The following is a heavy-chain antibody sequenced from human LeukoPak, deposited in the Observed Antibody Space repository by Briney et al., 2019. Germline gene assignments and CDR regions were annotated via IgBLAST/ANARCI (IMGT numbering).Heavy chain of an antibody. CDR1: GFTFGTYA. CDR3: AKDPRVGYCSGGSCYSDPVDY. Sequence: GGSLRLSCAASGFTFGTYAMSWVRQAPGKGLEWVSAISGSGGSTYYADSVKGRFTIARDNSKNTLYLQMNSLRAEDTAVYYCAKDPRVGYCSGGSCYSDPVDYWGQGTLVTVSS. V-gene: IGHV3-23*01. CDR2: ISGSGGST. J-gene: IGHJ4*02. D-gene: IGHD2-15*01.